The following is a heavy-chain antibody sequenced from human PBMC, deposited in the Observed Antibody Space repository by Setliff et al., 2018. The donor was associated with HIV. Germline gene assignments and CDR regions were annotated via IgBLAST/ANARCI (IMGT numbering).Heavy chain of an antibody. CDR2: ISGSGSVI. Sequence: PGGSLRLSCAASGFTFSDDYMSWIRQIPGKGLEWVSHISGSGSVIFYADSVKGRFTVSRDNSKYTLYLQMNSLRVEDTAVYYCAKDKGSSGWSAWGQGTLVTVSS. CDR1: GFTFSDDY. V-gene: IGHV3-11*01. CDR3: AKDKGSSGWSA. J-gene: IGHJ5*02. D-gene: IGHD6-19*01.